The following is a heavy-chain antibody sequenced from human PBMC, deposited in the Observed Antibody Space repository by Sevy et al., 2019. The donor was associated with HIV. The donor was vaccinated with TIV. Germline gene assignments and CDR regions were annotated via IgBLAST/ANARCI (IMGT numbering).Heavy chain of an antibody. V-gene: IGHV4-59*01. CDR1: GGSISSYY. D-gene: IGHD3-9*01. Sequence: SETLSLTCTVSGGSISSYYWSWIRQPPGKGLEWIGYIYYSGSTNYNPSLKSRVTISVDTSKNQFSLKPSSVTAADTAVYYCARGYCDILAGLDAFDIWGQGTMVTVSS. CDR3: ARGYCDILAGLDAFDI. J-gene: IGHJ3*02. CDR2: IYYSGST.